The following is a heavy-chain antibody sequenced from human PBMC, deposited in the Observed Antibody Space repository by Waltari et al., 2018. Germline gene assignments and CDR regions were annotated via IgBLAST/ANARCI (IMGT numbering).Heavy chain of an antibody. V-gene: IGHV3-23*01. CDR2: ISGSGGST. Sequence: EVQLLESGGGLVQPGGSLRPSCAASGFTFRSYVMSWVRQAPGQGLEWVSAISGSGGSTYYADSVKGRFTISRDNSKNTLYLQMNSLRAEDTAVYYCAKAVVVVAASARAFDYWGQGTLVTVSS. CDR3: AKAVVVVAASARAFDY. CDR1: GFTFRSYV. D-gene: IGHD2-15*01. J-gene: IGHJ4*02.